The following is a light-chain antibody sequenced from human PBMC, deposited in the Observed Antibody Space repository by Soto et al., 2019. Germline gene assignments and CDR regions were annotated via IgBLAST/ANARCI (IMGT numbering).Light chain of an antibody. Sequence: QSALTQPASVSGSPGQSTTISCTGTSSDVGSYNLVSWYQHHPGKAPKLMIYEGSKWPSGVSNRFSGSKSGNTASLTISGLQAEDEADYYCCSYAGSSTWVFGGGTKLTVL. CDR3: CSYAGSSTWV. CDR1: SSDVGSYNL. V-gene: IGLV2-23*01. CDR2: EGS. J-gene: IGLJ3*02.